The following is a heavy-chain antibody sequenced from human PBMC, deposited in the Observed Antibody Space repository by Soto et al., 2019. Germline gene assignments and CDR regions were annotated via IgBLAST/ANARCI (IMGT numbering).Heavy chain of an antibody. CDR2: INHSGST. Sequence: SETLSLTCAVYGGSFSGYYWSWIRQPPGKGLEWIGEINHSGSTNYNPSLKSRVTISVDTSKNQFSLKLSSVTAADTAVYYCARAGAPRVRGVILNWFDPWGQGTLVTVSS. CDR1: GGSFSGYY. V-gene: IGHV4-34*01. D-gene: IGHD3-10*01. CDR3: ARAGAPRVRGVILNWFDP. J-gene: IGHJ5*02.